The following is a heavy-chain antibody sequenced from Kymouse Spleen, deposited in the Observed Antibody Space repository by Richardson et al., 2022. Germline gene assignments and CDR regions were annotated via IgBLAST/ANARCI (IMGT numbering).Heavy chain of an antibody. Sequence: EVQLVESGGGLVKPGGSLRLSCAASGFTFSNAWMSWVRQAPGKGLEWVGRIKSKTDGGTTDYAAPVKGRFTISRDDSKNTLYLQMNSLKTEDTAVYYCTTDRYNWNYDWFDPWGQGTLVTVSS. CDR3: TTDRYNWNYDWFDP. D-gene: IGHD1-7*01. CDR2: IKSKTDGGTT. V-gene: IGHV3-15*01. J-gene: IGHJ5*02. CDR1: GFTFSNAW.